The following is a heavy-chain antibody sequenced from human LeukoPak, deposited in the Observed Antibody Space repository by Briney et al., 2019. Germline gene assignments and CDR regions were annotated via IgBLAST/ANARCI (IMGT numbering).Heavy chain of an antibody. CDR1: GFTFSDYY. CDR3: ARKLITMVRGDFYFDY. Sequence: GGSLRLSCAASGFTFSDYYMSWIRQAPGKGLEWGSYISSSGSTIYYADSVKGRFTISRDNAKNSLHLQMNSLRAEDTAVYYCARKLITMVRGDFYFDYWGQGTLVTVSS. J-gene: IGHJ4*02. V-gene: IGHV3-11*01. D-gene: IGHD3-10*01. CDR2: ISSSGSTI.